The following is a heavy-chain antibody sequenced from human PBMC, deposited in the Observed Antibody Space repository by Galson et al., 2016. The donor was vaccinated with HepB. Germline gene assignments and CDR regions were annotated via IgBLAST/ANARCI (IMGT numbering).Heavy chain of an antibody. Sequence: CAISGDSVSSNGASWNWIRQSPSRGLEWLGRTYHRARWYTDYAVSVKSRITINPDTSKNQFSLQVNSVTPEDTAVYYCTRGGTNWEGFFNKGMDVWGQGTAVTVS. CDR3: TRGGTNWEGFFNKGMDV. J-gene: IGHJ6*02. D-gene: IGHD7-27*01. V-gene: IGHV6-1*01. CDR2: TYHRARWYT. CDR1: GDSVSSNGAS.